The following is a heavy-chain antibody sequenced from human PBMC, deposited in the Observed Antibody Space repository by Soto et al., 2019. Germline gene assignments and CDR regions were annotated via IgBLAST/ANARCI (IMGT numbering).Heavy chain of an antibody. V-gene: IGHV4-31*03. CDR2: IYYSGST. Sequence: QVQLQESGPGLVKPSQTLSLTCTVSGGSISSGGYYWSWIRQHPGKGLEWIGYIYYSGSTYYNPSLKSRVTISVDTSKNQFSLKLSSVTAADTAVYYCVRSGVGYSSSWYYFDYWGQGTLVTVSS. D-gene: IGHD6-13*01. CDR1: GGSISSGGYY. J-gene: IGHJ4*02. CDR3: VRSGVGYSSSWYYFDY.